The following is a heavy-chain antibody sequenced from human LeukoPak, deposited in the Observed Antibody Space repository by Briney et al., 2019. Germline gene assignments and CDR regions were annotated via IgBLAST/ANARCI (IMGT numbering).Heavy chain of an antibody. CDR3: ARVARTPDYGDYFDY. CDR1: GGTFSSYA. Sequence: ASVKVSCKASGGTFSSYAISWVRQAPGQGLEWMGGIIPIFGTANYAQKFQGRVTITADESTSTAYKELSSLRSEDTAVYYCARVARTPDYGDYFDYWGQGTLVTVSS. V-gene: IGHV1-69*13. J-gene: IGHJ4*02. CDR2: IIPIFGTA. D-gene: IGHD4-17*01.